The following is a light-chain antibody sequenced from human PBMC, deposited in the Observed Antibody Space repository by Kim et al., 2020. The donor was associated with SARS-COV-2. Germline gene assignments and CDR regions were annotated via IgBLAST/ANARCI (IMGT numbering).Light chain of an antibody. Sequence: QSALTQPPSASGSPGQSVTISCTGTSNDVGGYNYVSWYQQHPGKAPKLMIYEVSKRPSGVPNRFSGSKSGNTASLPVSGLQAEDEADYYCSSYARSKNEVFGAGTKVTVL. CDR1: SNDVGGYNY. CDR2: EVS. V-gene: IGLV2-8*01. J-gene: IGLJ2*01. CDR3: SSYARSKNEV.